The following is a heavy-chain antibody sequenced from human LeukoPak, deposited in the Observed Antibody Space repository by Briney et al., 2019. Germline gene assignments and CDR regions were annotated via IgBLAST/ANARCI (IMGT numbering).Heavy chain of an antibody. CDR1: GCTFTGYY. J-gene: IGHJ4*02. CDR3: ARDRDYGDFDY. D-gene: IGHD4-17*01. CDR2: INPNSGGT. Sequence: GASVKVSCKASGCTFTGYYMHWVRQAPGQGLEWMGWINPNSGGTNYAQKFQGGVTMTRDTSISTAYMELSRLRSDDTAVYYCARDRDYGDFDYWGQGTLVTVSS. V-gene: IGHV1-2*02.